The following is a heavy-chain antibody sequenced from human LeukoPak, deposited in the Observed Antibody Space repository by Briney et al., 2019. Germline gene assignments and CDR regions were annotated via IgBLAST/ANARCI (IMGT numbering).Heavy chain of an antibody. CDR3: ARVYGSEIDY. Sequence: PGGSLRLSCAASGFTVSSNYLTWVRQAPGKGLEWVTLISFNGNDKKYADSVKGRFTVSRDNSRNTVFLQMNSLRPEDTGLYYCARVYGSEIDYWGQGTQVIVSS. CDR2: ISFNGNDK. V-gene: IGHV3-30*03. J-gene: IGHJ4*02. D-gene: IGHD3-10*01. CDR1: GFTVSSNY.